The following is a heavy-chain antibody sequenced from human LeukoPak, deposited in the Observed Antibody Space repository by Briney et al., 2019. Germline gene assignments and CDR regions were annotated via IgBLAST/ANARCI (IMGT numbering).Heavy chain of an antibody. V-gene: IGHV5-51*01. Sequence: GEPLKISCKGSEYSFATYWIGWVRQMPGQGLEWMGIIFPGDSDTRYSPSFQGQVTISADKSISTAYLQWSSLKASDSAMYYCARRRYSFGQTEYFDFWGQGTLVTVSS. D-gene: IGHD5-12*01. CDR3: ARRRYSFGQTEYFDF. CDR2: IFPGDSDT. CDR1: EYSFATYW. J-gene: IGHJ4*02.